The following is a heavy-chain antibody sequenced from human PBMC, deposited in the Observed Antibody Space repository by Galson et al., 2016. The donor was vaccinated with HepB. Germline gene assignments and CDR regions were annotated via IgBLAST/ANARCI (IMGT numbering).Heavy chain of an antibody. D-gene: IGHD5-12*01. V-gene: IGHV3-30*18. J-gene: IGHJ4*02. CDR3: AKDGDSGYDWGCDF. CDR2: ISYDGNNK. CDR1: GFPFSNFG. Sequence: SLRLSCAASGFPFSNFGMHWVRQAPSKGLEWVAAISYDGNNKYYADAVKGRFTISRDNSKNTLYLQMNSLRAGDTAVYYCAKDGDSGYDWGCDFWGQGTLVTVSS.